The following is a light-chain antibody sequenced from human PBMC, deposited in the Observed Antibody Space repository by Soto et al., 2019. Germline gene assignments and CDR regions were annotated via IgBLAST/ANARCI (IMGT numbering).Light chain of an antibody. Sequence: PGERATLSCRASQTVSSDYFAWYKQKPGQATRLLIHDASSRAHGIPARFSGSGSETDFTLTISSLEPEDFAVYYCQHRMNWPLTFGQGTRREIK. CDR3: QHRMNWPLT. CDR2: DAS. CDR1: QTVSSDY. J-gene: IGKJ5*01. V-gene: IGKV3-11*01.